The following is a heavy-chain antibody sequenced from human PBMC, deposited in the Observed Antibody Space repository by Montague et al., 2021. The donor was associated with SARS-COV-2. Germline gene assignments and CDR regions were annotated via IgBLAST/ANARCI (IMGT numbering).Heavy chain of an antibody. Sequence: SETLSLTCTVSGGSVSSGSYYWSWIRQPPGKGLEWIGYIYYSGSTNYNPSLKSRVTISVDTSKNQFSLKLSSVTAADTAVYYCARDRLNTIFGVVINDAFDIWGQGTMVTVSS. D-gene: IGHD3-3*01. CDR3: ARDRLNTIFGVVINDAFDI. CDR2: IYYSGST. J-gene: IGHJ3*02. V-gene: IGHV4-61*01. CDR1: GGSVSSGSYY.